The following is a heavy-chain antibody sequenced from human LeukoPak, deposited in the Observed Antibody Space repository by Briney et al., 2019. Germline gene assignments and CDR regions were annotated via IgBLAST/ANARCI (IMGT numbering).Heavy chain of an antibody. D-gene: IGHD6-19*01. V-gene: IGHV4-39*07. J-gene: IGHJ4*02. CDR1: SGPISSSSHY. Sequence: PSETLSLTCTVSSGPISSSSHYWGWIRQPPGKGLEWIGNIYYSGNTYYNPSLKSRVTISVDTSKNQFSLKLSSVTAADTAVYYCASGGIAVAGTGDDYFDYWGQGTLVTVSS. CDR3: ASGGIAVAGTGDDYFDY. CDR2: IYYSGNT.